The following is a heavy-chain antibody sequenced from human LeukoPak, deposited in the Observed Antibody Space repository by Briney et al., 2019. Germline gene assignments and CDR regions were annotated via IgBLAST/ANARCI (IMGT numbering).Heavy chain of an antibody. CDR1: GFTFSSYA. CDR2: ISGRGDST. D-gene: IGHD6-13*01. Sequence: GSLRLSCAASGFTFSSYAMSWVRPAPGKGLEWVSAISGRGDSTYYADSVKGRFTISRDNSRNTLYLQMNTLRAEDTAVYYCAKAIAAPVWYFDLWGRGTLVTVSS. CDR3: AKAIAAPVWYFDL. J-gene: IGHJ2*01. V-gene: IGHV3-23*01.